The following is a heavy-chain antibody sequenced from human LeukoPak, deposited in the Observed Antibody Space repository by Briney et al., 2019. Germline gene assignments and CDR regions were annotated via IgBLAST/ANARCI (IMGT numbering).Heavy chain of an antibody. D-gene: IGHD3-10*01. CDR1: GFTFSSYW. CDR2: IKQDGTDK. V-gene: IGHV3-7*04. Sequence: GGSLRLSCAASGFTFSSYWMSWVRQAPGKGLEWVANIKQDGTDKYYVDSVKGRFTISRDNAKNTLYLQMNSLRAEDTAVYYCARAGTGFDYWGQGTLVTVSS. CDR3: ARAGTGFDY. J-gene: IGHJ4*02.